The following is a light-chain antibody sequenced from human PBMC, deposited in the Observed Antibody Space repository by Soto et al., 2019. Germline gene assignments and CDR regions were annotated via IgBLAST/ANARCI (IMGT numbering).Light chain of an antibody. CDR2: LYNDGSH. CDR3: QTWGTGTVV. V-gene: IGLV4-69*01. CDR1: SGHSNFA. Sequence: QSVLTQSPSASASLGASVKLTCTLSSGHSNFAIAWHQQQPEKGPRYLMKLYNDGSHSKGDGIPDRFSGSSSGAERYLTISSLQSEDEADYYCQTWGTGTVVFGGGTKLTVL. J-gene: IGLJ2*01.